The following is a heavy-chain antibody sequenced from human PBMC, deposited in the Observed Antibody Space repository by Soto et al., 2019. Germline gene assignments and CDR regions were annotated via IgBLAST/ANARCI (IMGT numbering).Heavy chain of an antibody. J-gene: IGHJ4*02. CDR3: ARRAYSTEDLNY. Sequence: PGLSKRNACEGCGDRVTIYGIAVVLKIPGKSIEWMGIIFPGDYDTRYSPSFQGQVTISADKSIRTAYLQWSSLKSSYTALYYCARRAYSTEDLNYRGQRTLVTVSS. V-gene: IGHV5-51*01. CDR1: GDRVTIYG. D-gene: IGHD6-13*01. CDR2: IFPGDYDT.